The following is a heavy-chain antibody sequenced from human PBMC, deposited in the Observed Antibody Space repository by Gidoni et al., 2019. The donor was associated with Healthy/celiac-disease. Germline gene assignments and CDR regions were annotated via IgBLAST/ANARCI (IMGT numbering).Heavy chain of an antibody. J-gene: IGHJ6*02. Sequence: QVQLVQSGAEVKKPGASVKVSCKASGYTFTSYYMHWVRQAPGQGIDWMGIINPRGGSPSYAQKFQGRVPMTRDTSTSTVYMELSSLRSEDTAVYYCARGSNYDFWSGYFGSGMDVWGQGTTVTVSS. CDR3: ARGSNYDFWSGYFGSGMDV. D-gene: IGHD3-3*01. CDR1: GYTFTSYY. V-gene: IGHV1-46*01. CDR2: INPRGGSP.